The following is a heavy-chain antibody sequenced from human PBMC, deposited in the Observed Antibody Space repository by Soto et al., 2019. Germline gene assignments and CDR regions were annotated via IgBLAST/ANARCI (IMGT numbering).Heavy chain of an antibody. CDR3: ARGRIVASIHDAFEI. CDR2: ISAYNGKR. V-gene: IGHV1-18*01. J-gene: IGHJ3*02. D-gene: IGHD2-21*01. CDR1: GYDFTSYG. Sequence: GQLLQSGDEVKKPGASVRVSCRASGYDFTSYGISWVRQAPGQGLEWVSWISAYNGKRDTAQKFQGRVTMTLDTSTDTANMELGDLTSADTAVYYCARGRIVASIHDAFEIWSQGKMVAVSS.